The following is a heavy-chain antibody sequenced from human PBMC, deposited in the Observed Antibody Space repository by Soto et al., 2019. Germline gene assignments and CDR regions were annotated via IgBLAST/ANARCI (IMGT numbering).Heavy chain of an antibody. J-gene: IGHJ5*02. D-gene: IGHD5-18*01. CDR2: IYYSGST. CDR3: ARDQTRGYSFQFDP. V-gene: IGHV4-59*01. CDR1: GGSISSYY. Sequence: QVQLQESGPGLVKPSETLSLTCTVSGGSISSYYWSWIRQPPGKGLEWIGYIYYSGSTNYNPSLKSRVTISVDTSKNQFSLKLSSVTAADTAVYYCARDQTRGYSFQFDPWGQGTLVTVSS.